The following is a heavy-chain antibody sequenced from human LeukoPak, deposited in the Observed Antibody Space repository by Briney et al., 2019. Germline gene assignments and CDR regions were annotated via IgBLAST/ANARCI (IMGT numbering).Heavy chain of an antibody. CDR1: GFTFSSYA. J-gene: IGHJ4*02. CDR2: ISGSGGST. CDR3: AKDDPYSSSWYGLDY. D-gene: IGHD6-13*01. V-gene: IGHV3-23*01. Sequence: PGGSLRLSCAASGFTFSSYAMSWVRQAPGKGLEWVSAISGSGGSTYYADSVKGRFTISRDNSKNTLYLQINSLIAEATAVYYCAKDDPYSSSWYGLDYWGQGTLVTVSS.